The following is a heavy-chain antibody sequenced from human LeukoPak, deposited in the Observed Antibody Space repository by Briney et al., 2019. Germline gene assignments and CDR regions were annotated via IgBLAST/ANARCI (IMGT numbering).Heavy chain of an antibody. D-gene: IGHD3-16*01. J-gene: IGHJ5*02. V-gene: IGHV4-59*01. CDR3: ARDVSRGDMRFDP. CDR2: IYYSGST. Sequence: SETLSPTCTVSGGSISSYYWSWIRQPPGKGLEWIGYIYYSGSTNYNPSLKSRVTISVDTSKNQFSLKPSSVTAADTAVYYCARDVSRGDMRFDPWGQGTLVTVSS. CDR1: GGSISSYY.